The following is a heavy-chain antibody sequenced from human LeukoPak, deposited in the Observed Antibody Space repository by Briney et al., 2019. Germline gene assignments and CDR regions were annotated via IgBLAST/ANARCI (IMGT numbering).Heavy chain of an antibody. CDR3: ARPPAMGAPDY. Sequence: GGSLKISCKGSGYNFPNYWIGWVRQMPGKGLEWLGIIYPGDSTTRYSPSLQGQVTVSADKSISTAYLQWSSLKASDTAMYYCARPPAMGAPDYWGQGTLVTVSS. D-gene: IGHD1-26*01. CDR2: IYPGDSTT. J-gene: IGHJ4*02. V-gene: IGHV5-51*01. CDR1: GYNFPNYW.